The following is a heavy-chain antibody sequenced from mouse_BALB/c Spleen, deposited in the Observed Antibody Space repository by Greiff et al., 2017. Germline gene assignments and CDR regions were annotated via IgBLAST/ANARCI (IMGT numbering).Heavy chain of an antibody. CDR3: ARSGGYRYDRYFDV. V-gene: IGHV1S135*01. CDR2: IDPYNGGT. CDR1: GYAFTSYN. D-gene: IGHD2-14*01. J-gene: IGHJ1*01. Sequence: LVESGPELVKPGASVKVSCKASGYAFTSYNMYWVKQSHGKSLEWIGYIDPYNGGTSYNQKFKGKATLTVDKSSSTAYMHLNSLTSEDSAVYYCARSGGYRYDRYFDVWGAGTTVTVSS.